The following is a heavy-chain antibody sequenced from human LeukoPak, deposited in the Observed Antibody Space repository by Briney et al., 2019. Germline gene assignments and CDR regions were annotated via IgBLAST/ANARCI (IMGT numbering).Heavy chain of an antibody. J-gene: IGHJ4*02. Sequence: GASVKVSCKASGYTFTGYYMHWVRQAPGQGLEWMGWINPNSGGTNYAQKFQGRVTMTRDTSISTAYMELSRLRSDDTAVYYCARIPYCSGGSCYLVDYWGQGTLVTVSS. CDR1: GYTFTGYY. CDR3: ARIPYCSGGSCYLVDY. D-gene: IGHD2-15*01. V-gene: IGHV1-2*02. CDR2: INPNSGGT.